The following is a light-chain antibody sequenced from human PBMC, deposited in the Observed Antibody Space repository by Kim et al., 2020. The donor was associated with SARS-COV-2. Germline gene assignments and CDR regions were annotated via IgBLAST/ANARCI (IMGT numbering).Light chain of an antibody. CDR3: GTWDSGLDASWV. CDR1: SSNIGYNF. J-gene: IGLJ3*02. CDR2: DNN. V-gene: IGLV1-51*01. Sequence: QKVTISCSGTSSNIGYNFVSWYKKVPGTAPTLVIYDNNKRPSGIPDRFSGSKSGTSATLDITGLQTGDEADYYCGTWDSGLDASWVFGGGTKVTVL.